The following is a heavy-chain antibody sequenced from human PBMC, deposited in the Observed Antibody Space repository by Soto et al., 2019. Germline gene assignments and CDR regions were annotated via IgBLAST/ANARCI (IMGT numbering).Heavy chain of an antibody. J-gene: IGHJ5*02. Sequence: GGSLRLSCAASGFTFSSYWMHWVRQAPGKGLVWVSRINSDGSSTSYADSVKGRFTISRDNAKNTLYLQMNSLRAEDTAVYYCARDRITIFGVVIHNWFDPWGQGTLVTVSS. CDR3: ARDRITIFGVVIHNWFDP. CDR1: GFTFSSYW. V-gene: IGHV3-74*01. D-gene: IGHD3-3*01. CDR2: INSDGSST.